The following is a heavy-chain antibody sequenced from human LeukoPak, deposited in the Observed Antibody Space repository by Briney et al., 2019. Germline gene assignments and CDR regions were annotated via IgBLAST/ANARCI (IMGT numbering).Heavy chain of an antibody. V-gene: IGHV6-1*01. CDR2: TYYRSKWYN. CDR1: GDSVSSNSAA. D-gene: IGHD4-17*01. J-gene: IGHJ4*02. CDR3: ARKGTVTTPFDY. Sequence: SQTLSLTCAISGDSVSSNSAAWNWIRQSPSRGLEWLGRTYYRSKWYNDYAESVKSRITINPDTSKDQFSLQLNSVTPEDTAVYYCARKGTVTTPFDYWGQGNLVTVSS.